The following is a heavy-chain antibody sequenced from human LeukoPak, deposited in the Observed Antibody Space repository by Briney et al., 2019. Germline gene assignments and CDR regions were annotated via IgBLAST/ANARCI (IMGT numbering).Heavy chain of an antibody. Sequence: SETLSLTCTVSGGSVSSGSYYWSWIRQPPGKGLEWIGYIYYSGSTNYNPSLKSRVTMSVDTSKNQFSLKLSSVTAADTAVYYCARALCTNGVCYYSHWGQGTLVTVSS. CDR3: ARALCTNGVCYYSH. J-gene: IGHJ4*02. CDR2: IYYSGST. D-gene: IGHD2-8*01. CDR1: GGSVSSGSYY. V-gene: IGHV4-61*01.